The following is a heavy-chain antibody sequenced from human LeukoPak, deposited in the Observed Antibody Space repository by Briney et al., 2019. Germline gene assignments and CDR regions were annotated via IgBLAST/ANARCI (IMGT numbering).Heavy chain of an antibody. V-gene: IGHV4-34*01. Sequence: SETLSLTCAVYGGSFSGYYWSWIRQPPGKGLEWIGDINHSGSTNYNPSLKSRVTISVDTSKNQFSLKLSAVPAADTAVYYCARDYNPYGDRGSNYWFDPWGQGTLVTVSS. CDR2: INHSGST. CDR1: GGSFSGYY. D-gene: IGHD4-17*01. CDR3: ARDYNPYGDRGSNYWFDP. J-gene: IGHJ5*02.